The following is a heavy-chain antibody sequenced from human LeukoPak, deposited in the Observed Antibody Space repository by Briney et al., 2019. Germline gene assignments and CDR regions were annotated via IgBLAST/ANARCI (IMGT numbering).Heavy chain of an antibody. D-gene: IGHD3-3*01. CDR3: AKDRVPEDTPYYFDN. J-gene: IGHJ4*02. CDR1: GFTFSSYG. Sequence: GGSLRLSCAASGFTFSSYGMHWVRQAPGKGLEWVAVTWYDGSNKFYADSVRGRFTISRDNSKNTLDLQMSSLRTEDTAVYYCAKDRVPEDTPYYFDNWGQGTLVTVSS. CDR2: TWYDGSNK. V-gene: IGHV3-30*02.